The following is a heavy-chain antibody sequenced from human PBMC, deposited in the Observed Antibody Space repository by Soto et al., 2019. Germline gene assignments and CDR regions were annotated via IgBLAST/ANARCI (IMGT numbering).Heavy chain of an antibody. Sequence: SETLSLTCTVSGGSISSYYRSWFRQPPGKGLEWIGYIYYSGSTNYNPSLKSRVTISVDTSKNQFSLKLSSVTAADTAGYYCARRYGSWFDYWGQGTRVTVAS. CDR2: IYYSGST. CDR3: ARRYGSWFDY. CDR1: GGSISSYY. J-gene: IGHJ4*02. D-gene: IGHD5-18*01. V-gene: IGHV4-59*08.